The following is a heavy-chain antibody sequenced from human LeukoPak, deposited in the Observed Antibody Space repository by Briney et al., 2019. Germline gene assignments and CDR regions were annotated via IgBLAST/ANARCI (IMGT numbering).Heavy chain of an antibody. D-gene: IGHD1-26*01. J-gene: IGHJ4*02. CDR1: GFTFSSYA. CDR3: ARSGGSYWY. Sequence: AGGSLRLSCAASGFTFSSYAMSWVRQAPGKGLEWLSVISGGSSGSTYYADSVTGRFTVSRDNSKNTLFLQMNSLRAEDTAVYYCARSGGSYWYWGQGTLVTVSS. CDR2: ISGGSSGST. V-gene: IGHV3-23*01.